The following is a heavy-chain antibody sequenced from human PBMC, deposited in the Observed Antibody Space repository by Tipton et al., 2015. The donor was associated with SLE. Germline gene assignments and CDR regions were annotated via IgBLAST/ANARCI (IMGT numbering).Heavy chain of an antibody. Sequence: SLRLSCVASGFTFSSYDMHWVRQGTGKGLEWVSAIGTAGDTYYPGSVKGRFTISRENAKHSLYLQMTNLRAGDTAVYYCVRGGFGPGLDCWGQGTLVTVSP. D-gene: IGHD3-16*01. J-gene: IGHJ4*02. CDR2: IGTAGDT. CDR3: VRGGFGPGLDC. CDR1: GFTFSSYD. V-gene: IGHV3-13*01.